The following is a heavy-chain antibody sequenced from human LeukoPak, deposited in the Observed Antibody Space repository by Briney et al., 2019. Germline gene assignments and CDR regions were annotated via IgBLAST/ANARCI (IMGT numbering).Heavy chain of an antibody. CDR3: ARLVGDRTIYDY. V-gene: IGHV3-7*01. CDR1: TFAFNTYW. Sequence: PGGSLRLSCAASTFAFNTYWMSWVRQAPGKGLEGVVTINRDGGEKYYVDPVKGRFTISRDNAKNSLYLQMNSLRVEDTAVYYCARLVGDRTIYDYWGQGTLVTVSS. J-gene: IGHJ4*02. CDR2: INRDGGEK. D-gene: IGHD1-26*01.